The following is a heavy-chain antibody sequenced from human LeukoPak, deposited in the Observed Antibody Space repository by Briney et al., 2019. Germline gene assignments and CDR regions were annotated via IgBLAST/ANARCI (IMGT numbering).Heavy chain of an antibody. CDR1: GFTFSDYY. J-gene: IGHJ3*02. CDR3: ARSRSSGWFDAFDI. D-gene: IGHD6-19*01. CDR2: ISSSGSTI. V-gene: IGHV3-11*01. Sequence: GGSLRLSCAASGFTFSDYYMSWIRQAPGKGLEWVSYISSSGSTIYYADSVKGRFTISRDNAKNSLYLQMNSLRAEDTAVYYCARSRSSGWFDAFDIWGQGTMVTVSS.